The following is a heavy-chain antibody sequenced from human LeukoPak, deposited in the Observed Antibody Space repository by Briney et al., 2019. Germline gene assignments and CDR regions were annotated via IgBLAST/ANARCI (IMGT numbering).Heavy chain of an antibody. D-gene: IGHD1-26*01. J-gene: IGHJ6*03. CDR3: AKDGGTYPYFLDV. CDR2: ISSSSSYI. CDR1: GFTVGSNY. Sequence: GGSLRLSCAASGFTVGSNYMSWVRQAPGKGLEWVSSISSSSSYIYYADSVKGRFTISRDNSRDTLYLQMNSLRAEDTAIYICAKDGGTYPYFLDVWGKGTTVIVSS. V-gene: IGHV3-21*04.